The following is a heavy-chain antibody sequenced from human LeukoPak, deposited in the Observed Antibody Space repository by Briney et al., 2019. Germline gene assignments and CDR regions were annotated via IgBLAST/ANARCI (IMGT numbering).Heavy chain of an antibody. CDR3: AHRRGGYFDY. J-gene: IGHJ4*02. Sequence: ESGPTLVKPTQTLTLTCTFSGFSITTSGEAVGWIRQPPRKALEWLALIYSDDEKHYIPSLKNRLTITKDTSKNQVVLTMTNMDPLDTATYYCAHRRGGYFDYWGQGILVTVSS. CDR2: IYSDDEK. CDR1: GFSITTSGEA. V-gene: IGHV2-5*02. D-gene: IGHD3-16*01.